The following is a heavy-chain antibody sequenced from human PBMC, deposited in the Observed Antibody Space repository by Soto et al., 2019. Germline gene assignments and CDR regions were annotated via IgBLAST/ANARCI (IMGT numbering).Heavy chain of an antibody. CDR3: AISVNRGYSYGYGH. CDR2: IYQTGST. CDR1: GRAITNYY. D-gene: IGHD5-18*01. Sequence: QVQLQESGPGLVRPSETLSLTCSVSGRAITNYYWNWIRPPPGKGLEWIGYIYQTGSTSKNPSLTSRLTLSVDTSKNQLALNLTSVTAADTAMYYCAISVNRGYSYGYGHWGQGTLVTVSA. V-gene: IGHV4-59*01. J-gene: IGHJ4*02.